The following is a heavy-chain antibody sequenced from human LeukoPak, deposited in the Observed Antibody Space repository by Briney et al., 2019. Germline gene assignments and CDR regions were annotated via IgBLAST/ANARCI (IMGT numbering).Heavy chain of an antibody. V-gene: IGHV3-30*02. Sequence: GGSLRLSCAASGFTFSSYAMTWVRQAPGKGLEWVAFIRYDGSNKYYADSVKGRFTISRDNSKNTLYLQMNSLRAEDTAVYYCARGIAAAGTDYYYYMDVWGKGTTVTVSS. J-gene: IGHJ6*03. CDR2: IRYDGSNK. CDR3: ARGIAAAGTDYYYYMDV. CDR1: GFTFSSYA. D-gene: IGHD6-13*01.